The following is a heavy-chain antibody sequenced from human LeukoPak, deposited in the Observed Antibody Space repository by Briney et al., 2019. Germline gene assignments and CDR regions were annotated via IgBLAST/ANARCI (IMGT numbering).Heavy chain of an antibody. V-gene: IGHV1-2*02. J-gene: IGHJ4*02. CDR1: GYTFTDYY. CDR2: INPYTGGT. Sequence: ASVKVSCKASGYTFTDYYMHWVRQAPGQGLEWMGWINPYTGGTNYAQRFQARVTMTRDTSISTAYLELSRLRSDDTALFYCAREERGGTSAFDYWGQGALVTVSS. CDR3: AREERGGTSAFDY. D-gene: IGHD1-1*01.